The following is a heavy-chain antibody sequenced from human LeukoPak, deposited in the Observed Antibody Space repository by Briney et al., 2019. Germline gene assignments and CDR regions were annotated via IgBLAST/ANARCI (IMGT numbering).Heavy chain of an antibody. D-gene: IGHD3-3*01. CDR3: ARSYDFWSGRYFDY. J-gene: IGHJ4*02. CDR1: GFTFSSYA. Sequence: PGRSLRLSCAASGFTFSSYAMHWVRQAPGKGLEWVAVISYDGSNKYYADSVKGRFTISRDNSKNTLYLQMNSLRAEDTAVYYCARSYDFWSGRYFDYWGQGTLVTVSS. CDR2: ISYDGSNK. V-gene: IGHV3-30-3*01.